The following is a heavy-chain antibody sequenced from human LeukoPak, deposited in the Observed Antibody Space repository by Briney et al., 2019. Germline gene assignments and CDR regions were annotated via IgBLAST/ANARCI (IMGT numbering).Heavy chain of an antibody. Sequence: SETLSLTCTVSGVSVSNTGYSWGWIRQPPGKGLEWIGNILYGGSTYYNPSLKSRVTMSLDTSKNQFSLRLTSVTAADTAVYHCARGGGIYLFDPWGQGTLVTVSS. CDR1: GVSVSNTGYS. V-gene: IGHV4-39*01. D-gene: IGHD1-26*01. CDR3: ARGGGIYLFDP. CDR2: ILYGGST. J-gene: IGHJ5*02.